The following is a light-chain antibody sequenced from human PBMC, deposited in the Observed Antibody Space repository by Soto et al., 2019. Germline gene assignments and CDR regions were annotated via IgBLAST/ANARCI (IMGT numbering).Light chain of an antibody. CDR3: QQYFSWWT. Sequence: ETVMTQSPDTLSVSPGERVTLSCRASQSVDNSLAWYQQKPGQAPRLLISEASTRATGIPARFSGSGSGTEFTLTISGLQSEDFAVYYCQQYFSWWTFGQGTRVEIK. J-gene: IGKJ1*01. CDR2: EAS. CDR1: QSVDNS. V-gene: IGKV3D-15*01.